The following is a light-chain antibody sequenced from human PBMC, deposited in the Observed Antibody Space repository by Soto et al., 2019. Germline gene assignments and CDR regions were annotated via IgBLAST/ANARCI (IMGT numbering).Light chain of an antibody. CDR3: AAWDDSLSGYV. J-gene: IGLJ1*01. Sequence: QSVLTQPPSASGTPGQRVTISCSGSSSNIGSNYVYWYQQLPGTAPKLLIYRNNQRTSGVPDLFSGSKSGTSASPAISGLRSEDEADYYCAAWDDSLSGYVFRTGTKLTVL. CDR1: SSNIGSNY. V-gene: IGLV1-47*01. CDR2: RNN.